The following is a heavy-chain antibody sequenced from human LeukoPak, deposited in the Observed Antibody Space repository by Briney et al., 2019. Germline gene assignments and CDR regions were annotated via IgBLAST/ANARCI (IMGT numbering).Heavy chain of an antibody. CDR3: AREGQDYGDYVGAFDI. J-gene: IGHJ3*02. D-gene: IGHD4-17*01. CDR1: GGSISSGSYY. CDR2: IYTSGST. V-gene: IGHV4-61*02. Sequence: PSETLSLTCTVSGGSISSGSYYWSWIRQPAGKGLEWIGRIYTSGSTNYNPSLKSRVTISVDTSKNQFSLKLSSVTAADTAVYYCAREGQDYGDYVGAFDIWGQGTMVTVSS.